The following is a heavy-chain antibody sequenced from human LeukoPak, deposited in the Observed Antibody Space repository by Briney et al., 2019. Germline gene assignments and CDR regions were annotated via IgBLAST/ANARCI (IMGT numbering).Heavy chain of an antibody. CDR2: IRSKANNHAT. D-gene: IGHD6-19*01. Sequence: GGSLKLSCAAAGFTFSGSAMHWVRQASGKGPEWVGRIRSKANNHATTHAPSLKGTFNTYRDESKSTIYLQMNSLKAADTAVYYCTRGTSSGFDYWGRGTLVTVSS. CDR3: TRGTSSGFDY. CDR1: GFTFSGSA. V-gene: IGHV3-73*01. J-gene: IGHJ4*02.